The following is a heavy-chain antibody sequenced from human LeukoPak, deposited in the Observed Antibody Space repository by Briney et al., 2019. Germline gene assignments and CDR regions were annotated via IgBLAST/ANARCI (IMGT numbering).Heavy chain of an antibody. CDR1: GFTFSSYA. V-gene: IGHV3-30-3*01. D-gene: IGHD6-13*01. CDR2: ISYDGSNK. J-gene: IGHJ5*02. CDR3: ARDATDSSSWDNWFDP. Sequence: GGSLRLSCAASGFTFSSYAMHWVRQAPGKGLEWVAVISYDGSNKYYADSVKGRFTISRDNSKNTLYLQMNSLRAEDTAVYYCARDATDSSSWDNWFDPWGQGTLVTVSS.